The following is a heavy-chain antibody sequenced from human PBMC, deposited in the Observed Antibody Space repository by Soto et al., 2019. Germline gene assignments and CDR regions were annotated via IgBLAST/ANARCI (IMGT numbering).Heavy chain of an antibody. CDR3: ARDRLMATSGTARDYYGLDV. CDR1: GGSIRSGGYY. D-gene: IGHD5-12*01. CDR2: IYYSGTT. Sequence: SETLSLTCTVSGGSIRSGGYYWTLIRHFPGKGLEGIGNIYYSGTTYYNPSLKSRLTMSVDTSKNQFSLRLNSVTAADTAMYFCARDRLMATSGTARDYYGLDVWGQGTTVTVSS. V-gene: IGHV4-31*03. J-gene: IGHJ6*02.